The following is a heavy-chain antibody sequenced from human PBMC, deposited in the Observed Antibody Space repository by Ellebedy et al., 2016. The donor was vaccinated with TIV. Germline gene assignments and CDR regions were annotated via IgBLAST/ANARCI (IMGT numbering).Heavy chain of an antibody. J-gene: IGHJ2*01. Sequence: GESLKISXAASGFTFSSYWMSWVRRAPGKGLEWVANIKQDGSEKYYVDSVKGRFTISRDNAKNSLYLQMNSLRAEDTAVYYCARDMRITMIVVVISWYFDLWGRGTLVTVSS. D-gene: IGHD3-22*01. V-gene: IGHV3-7*01. CDR2: IKQDGSEK. CDR3: ARDMRITMIVVVISWYFDL. CDR1: GFTFSSYW.